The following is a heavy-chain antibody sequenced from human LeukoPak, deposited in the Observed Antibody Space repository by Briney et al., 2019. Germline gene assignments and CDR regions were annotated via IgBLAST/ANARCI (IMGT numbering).Heavy chain of an antibody. Sequence: GRSLRLSCAATGFTFSNYAMSWLRQAPGKGLEWVSATSGRGGSTYYADSVRGRFTISRDNSKNTLYLQMNSLSAEDTAVYYCAKDRWDGSGWYNDYWGQGTLVTVSS. CDR2: TSGRGGST. V-gene: IGHV3-23*01. CDR3: AKDRWDGSGWYNDY. CDR1: GFTFSNYA. J-gene: IGHJ4*02. D-gene: IGHD6-19*01.